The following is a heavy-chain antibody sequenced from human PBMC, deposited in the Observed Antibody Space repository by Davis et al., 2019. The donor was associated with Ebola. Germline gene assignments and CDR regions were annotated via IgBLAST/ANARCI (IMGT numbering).Heavy chain of an antibody. Sequence: ASVKVSCKASGYTFTGYYMHWVRQAPGQVLEWMGRINPNSGGTNYAQKFQGRVTMTRDTPISTAYMELSGLRSDDTAVYYCARGGISMIVVPRDYYYGMDVWGQGTTVTVSS. V-gene: IGHV1-2*06. CDR1: GYTFTGYY. CDR2: INPNSGGT. CDR3: ARGGISMIVVPRDYYYGMDV. J-gene: IGHJ6*02. D-gene: IGHD3-22*01.